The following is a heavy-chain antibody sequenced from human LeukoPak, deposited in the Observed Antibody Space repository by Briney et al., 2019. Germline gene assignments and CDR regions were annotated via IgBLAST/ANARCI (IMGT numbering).Heavy chain of an antibody. CDR2: IYYSGST. D-gene: IGHD5-12*01. CDR1: GGSISNYY. V-gene: IGHV4-59*12. J-gene: IGHJ3*02. Sequence: SETLSLTCTVSGGSISNYYWSWIRQPPGKGLEWIGYIYYSGSTNYNPSLKSRVTISVDTSKNQFSLKLSSVTAADTAVYYCARTLVAKDDAFDIWGQGTMVTVSS. CDR3: ARTLVAKDDAFDI.